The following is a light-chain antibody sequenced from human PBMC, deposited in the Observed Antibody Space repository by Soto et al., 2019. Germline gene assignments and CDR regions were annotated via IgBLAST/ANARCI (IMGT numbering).Light chain of an antibody. J-gene: IGKJ1*01. Sequence: VFTQAPGSMSLSPGERATLSCRASQTVVSPYLAWYQQKPGQTPRLLIYGISTRAAGIADRFSGSGSGTDFTLTISRLEPEDFATYYCQQSYSTPWTFGQGTKVDIK. CDR2: GIS. V-gene: IGKV3-20*01. CDR3: QQSYSTPWT. CDR1: QTVVSPY.